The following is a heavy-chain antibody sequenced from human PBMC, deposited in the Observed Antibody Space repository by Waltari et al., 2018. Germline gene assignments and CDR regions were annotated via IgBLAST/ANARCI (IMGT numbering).Heavy chain of an antibody. CDR1: GGSISSYY. D-gene: IGHD5-18*01. J-gene: IGHJ4*02. Sequence: QVQLQESGPGLVKPSETLSLTCTVSGGSISSYYCSWIRQPPGKGLEWSGYSYYSGSTNYNPALKSRVTISVDTSKNQFSLKLSSVTAADTAVYYCARSPGVDTAMVCFDYWGQGTLVTVSS. V-gene: IGHV4-59*01. CDR2: SYYSGST. CDR3: ARSPGVDTAMVCFDY.